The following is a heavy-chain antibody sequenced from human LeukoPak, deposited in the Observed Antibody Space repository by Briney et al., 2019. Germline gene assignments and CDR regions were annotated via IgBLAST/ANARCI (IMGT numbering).Heavy chain of an antibody. J-gene: IGHJ6*03. CDR3: ARGVYDVLTGYYVSWDHYFMDV. CDR2: VHYSGST. V-gene: IGHV4-59*01. CDR1: GGSISSYY. D-gene: IGHD3-9*01. Sequence: PSETLSLTCTVSGGSISSYYWSWIRQPPGKGLEWIGYVHYSGSTNYNPSLRSRLTISVDTSKNQFSLRLSSVTAADTAVYYCARGVYDVLTGYYVSWDHYFMDVWGKGTTVTVSS.